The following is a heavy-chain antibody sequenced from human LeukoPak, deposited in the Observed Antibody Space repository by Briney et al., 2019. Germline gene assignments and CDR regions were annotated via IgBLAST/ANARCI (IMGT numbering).Heavy chain of an antibody. D-gene: IGHD5/OR15-5a*01. Sequence: GGSLILSCRASGFSFSIYSMNWVRQAPGKGLEWVSAISGSGGSTYYADSVKGRFTISRDNSKNTLYLQMNSLRAEDTAVYYCAIYDRAPACFDYWGQGTLVTVSS. J-gene: IGHJ4*02. CDR3: AIYDRAPACFDY. V-gene: IGHV3-23*01. CDR1: GFSFSIYS. CDR2: ISGSGGST.